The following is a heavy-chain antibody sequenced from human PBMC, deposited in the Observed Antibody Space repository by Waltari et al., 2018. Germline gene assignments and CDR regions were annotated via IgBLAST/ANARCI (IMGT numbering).Heavy chain of an antibody. D-gene: IGHD3-10*01. CDR3: TGGNRRGFQ. V-gene: IGHV1-8*01. J-gene: IGHJ4*02. Sequence: QVQLVQSGAEVRKPGASAKVSCKASGYTFASYEINWVRQATGQGLEWMGWMNPNSGNKGYAQKFQGRVTMTRNASISTADMELRSLRYEDTAVYYCTGGNRRGFQWGQGTLVTVSS. CDR2: MNPNSGNK. CDR1: GYTFASYE.